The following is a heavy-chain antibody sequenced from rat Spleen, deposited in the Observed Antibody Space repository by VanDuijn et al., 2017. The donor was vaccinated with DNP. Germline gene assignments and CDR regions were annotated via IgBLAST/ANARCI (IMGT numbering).Heavy chain of an antibody. CDR3: AGRPPPTRGPFDY. CDR1: GFTFSDYY. CDR2: ITNTGDST. D-gene: IGHD1-4*01. V-gene: IGHV5-20*01. Sequence: EVQLVGSDGGLVQPGRSLKVSCAASGFTFSDYYMAWVRQAPTKGLEWVASITNTGDSTYYSDSVKGRFSISRDNAKNTLYLQVNSLRSEDTATYYCAGRPPPTRGPFDYWGQGVMVTVSS. J-gene: IGHJ2*01.